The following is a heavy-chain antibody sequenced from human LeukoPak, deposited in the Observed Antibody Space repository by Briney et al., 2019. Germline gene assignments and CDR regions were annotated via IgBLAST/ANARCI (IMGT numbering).Heavy chain of an antibody. D-gene: IGHD3-22*01. CDR1: GITFRTYA. Sequence: GGSLRLSCVVSGITFRTYAMHWVRQAPGKGLEWVAVVSYDGSNKYYADSVQGRFTISRDNSRNTLHLQMNSLRADDTAVYYCARDTHYYDPSAYYSRGEYYHHGMDAWGQGTPVTASS. CDR3: ARDTHYYDPSAYYSRGEYYHHGMDA. J-gene: IGHJ6*02. CDR2: VSYDGSNK. V-gene: IGHV3-30-3*01.